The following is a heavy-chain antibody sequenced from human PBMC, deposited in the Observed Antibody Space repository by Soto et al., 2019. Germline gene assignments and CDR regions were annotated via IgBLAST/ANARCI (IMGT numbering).Heavy chain of an antibody. Sequence: EVQLLESGGGLVQPGGSLRLSCAASGFTFSSYAMSWVRQAPGKGLEWVSAISGSGGSTYYADSVKGRFTISRDNSKNTLYLQMNSLRAEDTAVYYCAKDVVVVTYYDFWSGYYDAFAIWGQGTMVTVSS. CDR1: GFTFSSYA. D-gene: IGHD3-3*01. CDR2: ISGSGGST. J-gene: IGHJ3*02. V-gene: IGHV3-23*01. CDR3: AKDVVVVTYYDFWSGYYDAFAI.